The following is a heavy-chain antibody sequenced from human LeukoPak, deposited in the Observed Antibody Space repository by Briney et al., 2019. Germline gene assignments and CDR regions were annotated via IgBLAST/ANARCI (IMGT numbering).Heavy chain of an antibody. Sequence: GGSLRLSCAASGFTFSNYWMHWVRQAPGKGLVWVSRINSDGINTSYADSVKGRFTISRDNAKNTLNLQMNSLRAEDTAMYYCARPLMYYYGSETYFWFDPWGQGTLVTVSS. D-gene: IGHD3-10*01. V-gene: IGHV3-74*01. CDR1: GFTFSNYW. J-gene: IGHJ5*02. CDR2: INSDGINT. CDR3: ARPLMYYYGSETYFWFDP.